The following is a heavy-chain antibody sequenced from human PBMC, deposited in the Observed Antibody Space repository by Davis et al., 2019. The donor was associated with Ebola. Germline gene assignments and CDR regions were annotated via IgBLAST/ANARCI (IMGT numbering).Heavy chain of an antibody. Sequence: GESLKISCAASGFTFSTYAMSWVRQAPGKGLEWVSTISSSGNYIYYADSVKGRFTISRDNAKNSLYLQMNSLRAEDTAVYYCASDYWGQGTLVTVSS. V-gene: IGHV3-21*04. CDR2: ISSSGNYI. CDR1: GFTFSTYA. CDR3: ASDY. J-gene: IGHJ4*02.